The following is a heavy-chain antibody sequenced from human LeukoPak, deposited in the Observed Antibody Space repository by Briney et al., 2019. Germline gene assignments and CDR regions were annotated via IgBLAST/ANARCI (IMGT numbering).Heavy chain of an antibody. CDR2: IWYDGSLK. J-gene: IGHJ6*02. V-gene: IGHV3-33*01. CDR3: ARVGDFWSYYYYNMDV. CDR1: GFTFSSSG. D-gene: IGHD3-3*01. Sequence: GGSLRLSCAASGFTFSSSGMHWVRQAPGKGLEWVALIWYDGSLKFYVDSVKGRFTISRDNSKNTLYLQMNSLRAEDTATYYCARVGDFWSYYYYNMDVWGQGTTVTVSS.